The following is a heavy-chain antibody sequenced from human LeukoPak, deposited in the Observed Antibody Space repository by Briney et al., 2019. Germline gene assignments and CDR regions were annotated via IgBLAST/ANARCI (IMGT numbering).Heavy chain of an antibody. J-gene: IGHJ6*04. CDR2: IYHSGST. CDR3: ARGFGVSVTMDV. Sequence: SETLSLTCAVYGGSFSGYYWSWIRQPPGKGLEWIGEIYHSGSTNYNPSLKSRVTISVDTSKNQFSLKLSSVTAADTAVYYCARGFGVSVTMDVWGKGTTVTVSS. D-gene: IGHD3-16*01. V-gene: IGHV4-34*01. CDR1: GGSFSGYY.